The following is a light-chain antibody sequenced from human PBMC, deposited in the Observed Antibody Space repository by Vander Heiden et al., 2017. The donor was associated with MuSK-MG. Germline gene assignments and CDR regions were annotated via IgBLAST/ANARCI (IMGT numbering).Light chain of an antibody. J-gene: IGLJ2*01. CDR1: SSDVGGYNY. CDR2: AVS. V-gene: IGLV2-11*01. Sequence: QSALPQPRSVSGSPAQSVTISCTGTSSDVGGYNYVSWYQQHPGKAPKLMVYAVSERPSGVPDRFSGSKSGNTASLTISGLQAEDEADYFCCSYAGNSVVFGGGTKLTVL. CDR3: CSYAGNSVV.